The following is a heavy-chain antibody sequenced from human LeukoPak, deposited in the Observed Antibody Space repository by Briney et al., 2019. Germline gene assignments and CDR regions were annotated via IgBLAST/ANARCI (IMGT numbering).Heavy chain of an antibody. D-gene: IGHD2-2*01. CDR1: GYTFTGYY. CDR2: INPNSGGT. V-gene: IGHV1-2*02. J-gene: IGHJ5*02. Sequence: GASVKVSCKASGYTFTGYYMHWVRQAPGQGLEWMGWINPNSGGTNYAQKFQGRVTMTRDTSISTAYMELSRLRSDDTAVYYCARGPIVVVPAWGNWFDPWGQGTLVTVSS. CDR3: ARGPIVVVPAWGNWFDP.